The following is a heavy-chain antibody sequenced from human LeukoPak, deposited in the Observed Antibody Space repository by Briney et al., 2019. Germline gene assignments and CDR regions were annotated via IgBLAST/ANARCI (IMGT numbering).Heavy chain of an antibody. CDR1: GGSSSGYY. CDR3: ARIYFDWLSPDY. CDR2: INHSGST. J-gene: IGHJ4*02. Sequence: SETLSLTCAVYGGSSSGYYWSWIRQPPGKGLEWIGEINHSGSTNYNPSLKSRVTISVDTSKNQFSLKLSSVTAADTAVYYCARIYFDWLSPDYWGQGTLVTVSS. V-gene: IGHV4-34*01. D-gene: IGHD3-9*01.